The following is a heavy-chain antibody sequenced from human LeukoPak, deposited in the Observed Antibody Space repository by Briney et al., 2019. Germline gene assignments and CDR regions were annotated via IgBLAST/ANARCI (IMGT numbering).Heavy chain of an antibody. J-gene: IGHJ3*02. V-gene: IGHV4-59*01. CDR3: ARGSIAARNDAFDI. CDR2: IYYSGST. D-gene: IGHD6-6*01. CDR1: GGSISSYY. Sequence: SETLSLTCTVSGGSISSYYWSWIRQPPGKGLEWIGYIYYSGSTNYNPSLKSRVTISVDASKNQFSLKLSSVTAADTAVYYCARGSIAARNDAFDIWGQGTIVTVSS.